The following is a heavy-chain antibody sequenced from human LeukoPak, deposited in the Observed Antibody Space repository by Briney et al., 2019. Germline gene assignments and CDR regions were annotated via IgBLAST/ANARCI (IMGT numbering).Heavy chain of an antibody. D-gene: IGHD3-9*01. V-gene: IGHV3-23*01. CDR1: GFTFSTYG. Sequence: GGTLRLSCVASGFTFSTYGMSWVRQAPGKGLEWVSAISGSGGSTYYADSVKGRFTISRDNAKNSLYLQMNSLRAEDTAVYYCARATTYDILTGFSDYWGQGTLVTVSS. CDR2: ISGSGGST. J-gene: IGHJ4*02. CDR3: ARATTYDILTGFSDY.